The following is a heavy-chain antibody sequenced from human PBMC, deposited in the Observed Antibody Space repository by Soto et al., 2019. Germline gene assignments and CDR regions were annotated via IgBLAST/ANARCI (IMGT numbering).Heavy chain of an antibody. J-gene: IGHJ6*03. V-gene: IGHV3-23*01. CDR3: ALRRDDFWSGYQRITWGYYYMDV. CDR2: ISGSGGST. CDR1: GFTFSSYA. D-gene: IGHD3-3*01. Sequence: PGGSLRLSCAASGFTFSSYAMSWVRQAPGKGLEWVSAISGSGGSTYYADSAKGRFTISRDNSKNTLYLQMNSLRAEDTAVYYCALRRDDFWSGYQRITWGYYYMDVWGKGTTVTVSS.